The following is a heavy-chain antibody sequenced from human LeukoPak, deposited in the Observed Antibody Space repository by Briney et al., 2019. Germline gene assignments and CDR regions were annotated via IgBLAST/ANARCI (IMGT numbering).Heavy chain of an antibody. J-gene: IGHJ5*02. D-gene: IGHD5-12*01. Sequence: SGGSLRLSCAASGFTFSSYSMNWVRQAPGKGLEWVSYISSSSSTIYYADSVKGRFTISRDNAKNSLYLQMNSLRAEDTAVYYCARSSGYDLEGEVDWFDPWGQGTLVTVSS. CDR2: ISSSSSTI. V-gene: IGHV3-48*04. CDR3: ARSSGYDLEGEVDWFDP. CDR1: GFTFSSYS.